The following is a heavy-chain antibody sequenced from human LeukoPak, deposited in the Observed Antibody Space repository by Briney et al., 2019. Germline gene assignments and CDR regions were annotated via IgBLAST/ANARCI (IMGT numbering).Heavy chain of an antibody. V-gene: IGHV1-2*02. CDR2: INPNSGGT. J-gene: IGHJ4*02. D-gene: IGHD5-18*01. CDR3: ARGLGDAGMADGGY. Sequence: GSSVKVSCKASGYTFTDYYMHWVRQPPGQGPEGMGLINPNSGGTNYAQKFQERVTMNSDTSISAAYMELRRLRSDDTAVYYCARGLGDAGMADGGYWGQGTLVTVSS. CDR1: GYTFTDYY.